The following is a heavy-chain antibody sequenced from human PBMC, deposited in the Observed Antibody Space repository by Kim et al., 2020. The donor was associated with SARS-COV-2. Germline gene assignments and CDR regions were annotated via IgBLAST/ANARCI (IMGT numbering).Heavy chain of an antibody. Sequence: GGSLRLSCAASGFTFDDYAMHWVRQAPGKGLEWVSLISGDGGSTYYADSVKGRFTISRDNSKNSLYLQMNSLRTEDTALYYCAKDRIGWNDVTCMDVWGQGTTVTVSS. J-gene: IGHJ6*02. V-gene: IGHV3-43*02. CDR1: GFTFDDYA. CDR2: ISGDGGST. D-gene: IGHD1-1*01. CDR3: AKDRIGWNDVTCMDV.